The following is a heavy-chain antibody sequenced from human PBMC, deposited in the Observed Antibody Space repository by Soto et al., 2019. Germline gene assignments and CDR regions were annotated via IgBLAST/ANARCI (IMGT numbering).Heavy chain of an antibody. CDR2: ISGYNGNT. D-gene: IGHD3-10*01. J-gene: IGHJ6*02. CDR3: SRFIIVGGWFDPNYYYGMDV. CDR1: GYTFSNYG. Sequence: VQLVQSGAEVKKPGASVTVSCKTSGYTFSNYGINWVRQAPGQGLERMGWISGYNGNTNYAQTVQVRVTMTTDTSTGTVYMELRSLKSDDTAIYYCSRFIIVGGWFDPNYYYGMDVWCQGTTVTVSS. V-gene: IGHV1-18*01.